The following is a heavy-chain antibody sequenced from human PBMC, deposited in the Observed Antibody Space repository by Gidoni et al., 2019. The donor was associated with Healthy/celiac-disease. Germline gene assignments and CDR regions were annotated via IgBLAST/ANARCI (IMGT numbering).Heavy chain of an antibody. D-gene: IGHD2-2*01. CDR3: ATAHIVVVPAATTNWFDP. Sequence: QVQLVQSGAEVKKPGASVKGSCKVSGYTLTALSMHWVRQAPGKGLEWMGGFDPEDGETIYAQKFQGRVTMTEDTSTDTAYMELSSLRSEDTAVYYCATAHIVVVPAATTNWFDPWGQGTLVTVSS. V-gene: IGHV1-24*01. CDR2: FDPEDGET. CDR1: GYTLTALS. J-gene: IGHJ5*02.